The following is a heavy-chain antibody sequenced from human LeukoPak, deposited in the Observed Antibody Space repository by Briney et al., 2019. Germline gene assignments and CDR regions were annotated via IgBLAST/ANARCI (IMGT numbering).Heavy chain of an antibody. CDR3: ARGLRHSRPDY. J-gene: IGHJ4*02. CDR2: VHHSGGT. Sequence: SETLSLTCTVSGGSITSNHWSWVRQPPGKGLEWIGQVHHSGGTSYNPSLKSRVTISVDTSKNQFSLKLSSVTAADTAVYYCARGLRHSRPDYWGQGTLVTVSS. V-gene: IGHV4-4*02. D-gene: IGHD6-13*01. CDR1: GGSITSNH.